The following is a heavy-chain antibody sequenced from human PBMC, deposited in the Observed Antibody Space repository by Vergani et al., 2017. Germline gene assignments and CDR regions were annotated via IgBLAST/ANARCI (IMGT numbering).Heavy chain of an antibody. J-gene: IGHJ4*02. Sequence: QVQLVQSGAEVKKPGSSVKVSCKVSGGTFGSYIISWVRQAPGQGLEWMGRINPILDIPNYAQKFQGRVTITADKSTGTAYMELRSLRSEDTAVYYCAGARAVLGGIATPGGNLDYWGQGTLVTVSS. D-gene: IGHD6-13*01. CDR2: INPILDIP. V-gene: IGHV1-69*09. CDR1: GGTFGSYI. CDR3: AGARAVLGGIATPGGNLDY.